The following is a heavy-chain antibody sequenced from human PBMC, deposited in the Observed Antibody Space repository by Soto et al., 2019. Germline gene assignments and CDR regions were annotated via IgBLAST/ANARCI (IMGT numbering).Heavy chain of an antibody. J-gene: IGHJ6*02. CDR2: ISGSGDST. CDR3: ARDADLAVAGSYYHYYGMDV. CDR1: GFTFSSYA. D-gene: IGHD6-19*01. V-gene: IGHV3-23*01. Sequence: SGGSLRLSCAASGFTFSSYAMSWVRQAPGKGLEWVSGISGSGDSTYYADSVKGRFTISRDNAKNSLYLQMNSLRAEDTAVYYCARDADLAVAGSYYHYYGMDVWGQGTTVTVSS.